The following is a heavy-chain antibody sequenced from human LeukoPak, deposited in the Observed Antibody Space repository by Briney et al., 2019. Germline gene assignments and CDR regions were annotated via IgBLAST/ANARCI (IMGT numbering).Heavy chain of an antibody. Sequence: SSETLSLTCTVSGGSSSSSSYYWGWIRQPPGKGLEWIGSIYYSGSTYYNPSLKSRVTISVDTSKNQFSLKLSSVTAADTAVYYCARRLNYYYYMDVWGKGTTVTISS. CDR3: ARRLNYYYYMDV. D-gene: IGHD3-16*01. J-gene: IGHJ6*03. CDR2: IYYSGST. V-gene: IGHV4-39*01. CDR1: GGSSSSSSYY.